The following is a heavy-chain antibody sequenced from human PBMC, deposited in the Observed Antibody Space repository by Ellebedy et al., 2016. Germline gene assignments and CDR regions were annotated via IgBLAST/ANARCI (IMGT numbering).Heavy chain of an antibody. J-gene: IGHJ4*02. CDR2: INHSGST. Sequence: SETLSLTXAVYGGSFSGYYWSWIRQPPGKGLEWIGEINHSGSTNYNPSLKSRVTISVDTSKNQFSLKLSSVTAADTAVYYCARGSMTYYYDSSGLDYWGQGTLVTVSS. CDR1: GGSFSGYY. CDR3: ARGSMTYYYDSSGLDY. D-gene: IGHD3-22*01. V-gene: IGHV4-34*01.